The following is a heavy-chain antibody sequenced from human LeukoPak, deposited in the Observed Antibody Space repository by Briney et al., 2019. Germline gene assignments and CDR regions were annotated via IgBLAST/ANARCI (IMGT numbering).Heavy chain of an antibody. D-gene: IGHD2-15*01. CDR3: ARDSAGDAFDI. CDR1: GFTFSSYE. CDR2: ISSSGSTI. J-gene: IGHJ3*02. Sequence: PGGSLRLSCAASGFTFSSYEMNWVRQAPGKGLEWVSYISSSGSTIYYADSVKGRFTISRGNAKNSLYLQMNSLRAEATAVYYCARDSAGDAFDIWGQGTMVTVSS. V-gene: IGHV3-48*03.